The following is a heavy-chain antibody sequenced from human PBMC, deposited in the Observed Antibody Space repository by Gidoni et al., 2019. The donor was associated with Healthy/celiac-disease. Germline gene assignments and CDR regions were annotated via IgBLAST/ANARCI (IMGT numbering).Heavy chain of an antibody. Sequence: QLQLQESGSGLVKPSQTLSLTCAVSGGSIRSDSYSWSWVRQAPGKGLEWIGYISHSGITYYNPSLKSRVTISVDRSKNQFSLRLNSVTAADTAVYYCASGGGLSVTTGRVRWRYYYGMDVWGQGTTVTVSS. CDR2: ISHSGIT. D-gene: IGHD4-17*01. V-gene: IGHV4-30-2*01. J-gene: IGHJ6*02. CDR1: GGSIRSDSYS. CDR3: ASGGGLSVTTGRVRWRYYYGMDV.